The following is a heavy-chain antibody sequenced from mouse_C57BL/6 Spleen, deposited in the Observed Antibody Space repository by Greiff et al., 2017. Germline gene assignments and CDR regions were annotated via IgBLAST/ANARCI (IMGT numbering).Heavy chain of an antibody. CDR1: GYTFTSYW. D-gene: IGHD2-3*01. CDR3: AIYDGYYVGFAY. CDR2: IYPGSGST. V-gene: IGHV1-55*01. J-gene: IGHJ3*01. Sequence: QVQLQQPGAELVKPGASVKMSCKASGYTFTSYWITWVKQRPGQGLEWIGDIYPGSGSTNYNEKFKSKATLTVDTSSSTAYMQLSILTSEDSAVYYCAIYDGYYVGFAYWGQGTLVTVSA.